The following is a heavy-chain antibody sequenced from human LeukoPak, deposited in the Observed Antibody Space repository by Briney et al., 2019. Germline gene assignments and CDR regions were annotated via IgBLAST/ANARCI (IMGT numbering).Heavy chain of an antibody. D-gene: IGHD3-22*01. CDR1: GFTFSSYS. CDR3: ARAHHYYDSSGHIYYYGMDV. J-gene: IGHJ6*02. CDR2: ISSSSSYI. V-gene: IGHV3-21*01. Sequence: GGSLRLSCAASGFTFSSYSMNWVRQAPGKGLEWVSSISSSSSYIYYADSVKGRFTISRDNAKNSLYLQMNSLRAEDTAVYYCARAHHYYDSSGHIYYYGMDVWGQGTTVTVSS.